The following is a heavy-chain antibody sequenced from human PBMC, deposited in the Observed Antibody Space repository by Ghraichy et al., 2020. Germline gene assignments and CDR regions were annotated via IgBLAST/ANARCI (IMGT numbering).Heavy chain of an antibody. CDR3: ASLYVEMATSGGFDY. J-gene: IGHJ4*02. CDR1: GGPFSIYS. D-gene: IGHD5-24*01. Sequence: SVKVSCKASGGPFSIYSLSWVRQAPGQGLEWMGGIIPIFGTANYAQKFQGRVTITADESTSTAYMELSSLRSEDTAVYYCASLYVEMATSGGFDYWGQGTLVTVSS. V-gene: IGHV1-69*13. CDR2: IIPIFGTA.